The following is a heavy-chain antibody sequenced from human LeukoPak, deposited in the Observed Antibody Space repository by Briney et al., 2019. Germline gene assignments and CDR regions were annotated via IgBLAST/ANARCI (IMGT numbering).Heavy chain of an antibody. J-gene: IGHJ4*02. CDR2: IYHSGST. CDR3: ARELGYYFDY. CDR1: GGSISSSNW. Sequence: PSETLSLTCAVSGGSISSSNWWWGVRQPPGKGLEWLGEIYHSGSTNYNPSLKSRVTISVDKSKNQFSLELSSVTAADTAVYYCARELGYYFDYWGQGTLVTVSS. V-gene: IGHV4-4*02.